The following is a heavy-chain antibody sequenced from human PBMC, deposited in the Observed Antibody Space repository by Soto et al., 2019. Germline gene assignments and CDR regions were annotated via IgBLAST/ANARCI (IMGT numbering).Heavy chain of an antibody. D-gene: IGHD2-2*01. Sequence: QLQLQESGPGLVKPSETLSLTCTVSGGSISSSSYCWGWLRPPSGKGLEWIGSIYYSGITYYNPSLKSRVTISVDTSKNQFSVKLSSVTAADTAVYYGARQYRLCDPWGQGTLVTVSS. CDR3: ARQYRLCDP. V-gene: IGHV4-39*01. CDR2: IYYSGIT. J-gene: IGHJ5*02. CDR1: GGSISSSSYC.